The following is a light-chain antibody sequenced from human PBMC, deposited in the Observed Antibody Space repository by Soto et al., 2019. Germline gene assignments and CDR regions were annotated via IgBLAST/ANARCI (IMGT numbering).Light chain of an antibody. CDR1: QGISSY. CDR3: QQLNSYSIT. V-gene: IGKV1-9*01. J-gene: IGKJ5*01. CDR2: AAS. Sequence: IQLTQSPSSLSASVGYRVTITCRASQGISSYLAWYQQKQGKAPKLLIYAASTLQSGVPSRFSGSGYGTDFNLTISSLQPEDFATYYCQQLNSYSITFGQGTRLEIK.